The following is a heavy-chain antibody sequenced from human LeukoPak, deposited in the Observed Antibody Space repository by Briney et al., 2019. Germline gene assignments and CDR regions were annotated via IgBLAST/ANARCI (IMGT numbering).Heavy chain of an antibody. V-gene: IGHV1-18*01. J-gene: IGHJ6*03. D-gene: IGHD6-19*01. Sequence: DSVKLSCKASGYTFTSYGINWERQAPGQGLDWMGWISGYRTKTDYAQKFQGRVTMTTDTSTSTAYMELRSLRSDDTAVYYCARGGRLDSYNSMDVWGQGTTVTVSS. CDR3: ARGGRLDSYNSMDV. CDR1: GYTFTSYG. CDR2: ISGYRTKT.